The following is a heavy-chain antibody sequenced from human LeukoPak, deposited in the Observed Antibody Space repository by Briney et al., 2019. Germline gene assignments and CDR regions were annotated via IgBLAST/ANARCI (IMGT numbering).Heavy chain of an antibody. V-gene: IGHV4-61*02. D-gene: IGHD3-22*01. J-gene: IGHJ4*02. CDR3: ARSSYYYDSSGASPVFDC. CDR1: GGSISSGSYY. Sequence: SETLSLTCTVSGGSISSGSYYWSWIRQPAGKGLEWIGRIYTSGSTNYNPSLKSRVTISVDTSKNQFSLKLSSVTAADTAVYYCARSSYYYDSSGASPVFDCWGQGTLVTVSS. CDR2: IYTSGST.